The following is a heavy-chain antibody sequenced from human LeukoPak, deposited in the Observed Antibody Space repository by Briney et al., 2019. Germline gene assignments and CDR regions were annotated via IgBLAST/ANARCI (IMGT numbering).Heavy chain of an antibody. CDR1: GYTFTGYY. CDR2: INPSGGST. D-gene: IGHD3-10*01. Sequence: ASVKVSCKASGYTFTGYYMHWVRQAPGQGLEWMGIINPSGGSTSYAQKFQGRVTMTRDMSTSTVYMELSSLRSEDTAVYYCARNYYGSGSYSYYMDVWGKGTTVTVSS. V-gene: IGHV1-46*01. J-gene: IGHJ6*03. CDR3: ARNYYGSGSYSYYMDV.